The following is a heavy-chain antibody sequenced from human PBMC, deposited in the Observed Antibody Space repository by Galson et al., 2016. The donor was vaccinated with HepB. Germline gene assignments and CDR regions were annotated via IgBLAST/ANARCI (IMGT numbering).Heavy chain of an antibody. V-gene: IGHV3-49*04. D-gene: IGHD3-22*01. CDR2: IRSKTYGATT. CDR3: SRATKLYYYDSSGYGY. J-gene: IGHJ4*02. Sequence: LRLSCAASGFTLNTYAMSWVRQAPGMGLEWVGFIRSKTYGATTEYAASVKGRFSISRDDSNSIAYLQMNSLKTEDTAVYYCSRATKLYYYDSSGYGYWGQGTLVTVSS. CDR1: GFTLNTYA.